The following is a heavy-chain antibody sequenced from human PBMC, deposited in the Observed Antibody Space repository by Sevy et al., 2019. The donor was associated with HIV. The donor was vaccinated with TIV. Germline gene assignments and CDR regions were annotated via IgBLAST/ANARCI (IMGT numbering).Heavy chain of an antibody. Sequence: GGSLRLSCAASGFTFNRYWMHWVRQAPGKGPAWLARIDGDGSATTYTDSVKGRFTISRDNAQDTLYLQMNSLRTEDTAIYYCARIATGHTFGLPDFWGQGTLVTVSS. CDR2: IDGDGSAT. CDR3: ARIATGHTFGLPDF. CDR1: GFTFNRYW. D-gene: IGHD1-1*01. V-gene: IGHV3-74*01. J-gene: IGHJ4*02.